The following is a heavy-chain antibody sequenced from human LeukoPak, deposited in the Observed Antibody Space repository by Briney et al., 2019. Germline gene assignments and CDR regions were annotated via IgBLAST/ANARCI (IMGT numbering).Heavy chain of an antibody. Sequence: GGSLRLSCAASGFTFSSYAMSWVRQAPGKGLEWVSAISGSGGSTYYADSVKGRFTISRDNSKNTLYLQMNSLRAEDTAVYYCARGSSGWYVIAWFDPWGQGTLVTVSS. CDR2: ISGSGGST. D-gene: IGHD6-19*01. CDR1: GFTFSSYA. V-gene: IGHV3-23*01. CDR3: ARGSSGWYVIAWFDP. J-gene: IGHJ5*02.